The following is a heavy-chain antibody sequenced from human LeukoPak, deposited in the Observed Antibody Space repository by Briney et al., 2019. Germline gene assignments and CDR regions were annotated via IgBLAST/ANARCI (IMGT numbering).Heavy chain of an antibody. CDR1: GYTFTGYY. CDR3: ARGHCSGGTCYVDY. V-gene: IGHV1-2*04. D-gene: IGHD2-15*01. J-gene: IGHJ4*02. CDR2: INPNSGGT. Sequence: ASVKVSCRASGYTFTGYYMHWVRQAPGQGLEWMGWINPNSGGTNYAQKFQGWVTMTRDTSISTAYMELSRLRSDDTAVYYCARGHCSGGTCYVDYWGQGTLVTVSS.